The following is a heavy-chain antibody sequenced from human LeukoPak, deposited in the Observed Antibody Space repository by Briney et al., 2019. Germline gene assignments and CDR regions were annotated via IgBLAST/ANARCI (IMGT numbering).Heavy chain of an antibody. CDR3: ARDLAGYYDISGYYGY. V-gene: IGHV1-2*02. Sequence: ASVKVSCKASGYTFTGYYMHWVRQAPGQGLEWMGWINPNSGGTNYAQKFQGRVTITRDTSISTAYMELSRLRSDDPAVYYCARDLAGYYDISGYYGYWGQGPLVTVSS. J-gene: IGHJ4*02. CDR2: INPNSGGT. D-gene: IGHD3-22*01. CDR1: GYTFTGYY.